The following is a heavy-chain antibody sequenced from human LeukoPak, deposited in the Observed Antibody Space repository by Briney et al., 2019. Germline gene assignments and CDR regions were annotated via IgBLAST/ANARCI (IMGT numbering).Heavy chain of an antibody. CDR3: TRDRHGMDV. CDR2: IGVAGGT. V-gene: IGHV3-13*01. Sequence: GGSLRLSCAASGFTFSSYDMHWVRQPTGKGLEWVSAIGVAGGTFYAGSVKGRFTISRENAKNALFLQMNSLRAGDTAVYYCTRDRHGMDVWGQGTTVTVSS. CDR1: GFTFSSYD. J-gene: IGHJ6*02.